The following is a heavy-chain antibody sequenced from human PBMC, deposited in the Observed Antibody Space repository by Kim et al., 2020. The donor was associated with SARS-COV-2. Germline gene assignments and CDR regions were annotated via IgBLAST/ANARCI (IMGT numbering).Heavy chain of an antibody. V-gene: IGHV3-23*01. Sequence: YHADSVKRRFTFSRDNSKNTHILKMNSLGADDTAIYYCAKDIWDFSGNDYWGQGTLVTVSS. D-gene: IGHD1-26*01. J-gene: IGHJ4*02. CDR3: AKDIWDFSGNDY.